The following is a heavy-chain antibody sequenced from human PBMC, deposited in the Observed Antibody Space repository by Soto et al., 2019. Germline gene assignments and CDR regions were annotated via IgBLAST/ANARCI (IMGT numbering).Heavy chain of an antibody. Sequence: QVQLQQWGAGLLKPSETLSLTCAVYGGSFSGYYWSWIRQPPGKGLEWIGEINHSGSTNYNPSLKSRVSISVDTSKNQFSLKLSSVTAADTAVYYCARVRSGYLNTGNYDSCGQGTLVTVSS. CDR3: ARVRSGYLNTGNYDS. V-gene: IGHV4-34*01. CDR2: INHSGST. J-gene: IGHJ4*02. D-gene: IGHD2-8*02. CDR1: GGSFSGYY.